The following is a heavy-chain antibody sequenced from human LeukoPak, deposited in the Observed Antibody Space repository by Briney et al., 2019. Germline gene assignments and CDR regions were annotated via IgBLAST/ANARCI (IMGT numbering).Heavy chain of an antibody. V-gene: IGHV4-30-4*08. CDR1: GGSIISSAYY. J-gene: IGHJ4*02. Sequence: PSQTLSLTCTVSGGSIISSAYYWSWIRQPPGKGLEWIGYIYYSGSTYYNPSLKRRVTISLDTSKNQFSLKLSSVTAADTAVYYCVRTEVSSGSEDYWGQGTLVTVSS. CDR3: VRTEVSSGSEDY. D-gene: IGHD6-19*01. CDR2: IYYSGST.